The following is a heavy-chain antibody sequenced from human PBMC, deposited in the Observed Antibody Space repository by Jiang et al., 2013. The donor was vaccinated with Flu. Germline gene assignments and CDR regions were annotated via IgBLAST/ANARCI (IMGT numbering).Heavy chain of an antibody. CDR2: IYWDDDK. V-gene: IGHV2-5*02. Sequence: GWIRQPPGKALEWLALIYWDDDKRYSPSLKSRLTITKDTSKNQVVLTMINMDPVDTATYYCAHSFKQLVNDYWGQGTLVTVSS. J-gene: IGHJ4*02. D-gene: IGHD6-13*01. CDR3: AHSFKQLVNDY.